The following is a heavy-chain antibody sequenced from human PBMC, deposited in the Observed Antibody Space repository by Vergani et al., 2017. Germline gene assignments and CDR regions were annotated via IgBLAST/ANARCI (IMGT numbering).Heavy chain of an antibody. CDR3: ARTNTIFGVVTHDY. V-gene: IGHV4-30-2*01. D-gene: IGHD3-3*01. Sequence: QLQLQESGSGLVKPSQTLSLTCAVSGGSISSGGYSWSWIRQPPGKGLEWIGYIYHSGSTYYNPSLKSRVTISVDRSKNQFSLKLSSVTAADTAVYYCARTNTIFGVVTHDYWGQGTLVTVSS. CDR1: GGSISSGGYS. J-gene: IGHJ4*02. CDR2: IYHSGST.